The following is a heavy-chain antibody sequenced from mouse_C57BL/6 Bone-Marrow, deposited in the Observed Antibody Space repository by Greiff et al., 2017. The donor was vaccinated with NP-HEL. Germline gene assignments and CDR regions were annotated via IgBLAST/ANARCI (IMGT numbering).Heavy chain of an antibody. D-gene: IGHD4-1*01. Sequence: QVQLQQPGAELVKPGASVKMSCQASGYTFTSYWITWVKQRPGQGLAWIGDIYPGSGSTNYNEKFKSKATLTVDTSSSTAYMQLSSLTSEDSAVYYCARVGGTYYYAMDYWGQGTSVTVSS. J-gene: IGHJ4*01. CDR2: IYPGSGST. V-gene: IGHV1-55*01. CDR3: ARVGGTYYYAMDY. CDR1: GYTFTSYW.